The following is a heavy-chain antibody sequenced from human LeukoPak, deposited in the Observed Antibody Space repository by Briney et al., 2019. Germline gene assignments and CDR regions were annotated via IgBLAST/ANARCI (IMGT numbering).Heavy chain of an antibody. CDR1: GYTFTSYD. CDR2: MNPNIGNT. D-gene: IGHD3-10*01. CDR3: ASQYGSGSYYEE. Sequence: ASVKVSCKASGYTFTSYDINWVRQATGQGLEWMGWMNPNIGNTGYAQKFQGRVTITRNTSISTAYMELSSLRSEDTAVYYCASQYGSGSYYEEWGQGTLVTVSS. J-gene: IGHJ4*02. V-gene: IGHV1-8*03.